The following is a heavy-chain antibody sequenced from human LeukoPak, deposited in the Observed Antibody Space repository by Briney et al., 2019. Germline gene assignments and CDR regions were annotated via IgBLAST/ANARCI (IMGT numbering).Heavy chain of an antibody. D-gene: IGHD3-10*01. J-gene: IGHJ6*02. CDR1: GYTFTGYY. V-gene: IGHV1-2*02. CDR3: ARDRTPPPHGWAYYYGSRMGMDV. Sequence: ASVKVSCKASGYTFTGYYMHWVRQAPGQGLEWMGWINPNSGGTNYAQKFQGRVTMTRDTSISTAYMELSRLRSDDTAVYYCARDRTPPPHGWAYYYGSRMGMDVWGQGTTVTVSS. CDR2: INPNSGGT.